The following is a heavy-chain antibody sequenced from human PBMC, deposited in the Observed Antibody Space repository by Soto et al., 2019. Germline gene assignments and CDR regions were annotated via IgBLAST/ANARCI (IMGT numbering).Heavy chain of an antibody. V-gene: IGHV1-69*01. D-gene: IGHD2-15*01. J-gene: IGHJ5*02. CDR3: ARHADAGSFHNWFDP. Sequence: QVQLVQSGAEVKKPGSSVKVSCKASGGTFSTNAIAWVRQAPGQGLEWMGGIIPIFGTANYAQNFQGRVTITADESTSTAYMEMSSLRSEDTAVYYCARHADAGSFHNWFDPWGQGTLVTVSS. CDR1: GGTFSTNA. CDR2: IIPIFGTA.